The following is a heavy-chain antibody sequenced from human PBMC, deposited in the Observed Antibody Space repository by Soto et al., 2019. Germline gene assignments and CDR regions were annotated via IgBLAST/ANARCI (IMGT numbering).Heavy chain of an antibody. CDR3: ARVWRIYYGMDV. J-gene: IGHJ6*02. CDR1: GFTFSSYA. V-gene: IGHV3-23*01. CDR2: ISGSGGST. D-gene: IGHD3-16*01. Sequence: PGGSLRLSCAASGFTFSSYAMSWVRQAPGKGLEWVSAISGSGGSTYYADSVKGRFTISRDDSKNTLYLQIISLRAEDTAVYYCARVWRIYYGMDVWGQGTTVTVS.